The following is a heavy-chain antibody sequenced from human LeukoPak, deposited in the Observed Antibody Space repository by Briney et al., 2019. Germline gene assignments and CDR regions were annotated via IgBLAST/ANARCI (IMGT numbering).Heavy chain of an antibody. CDR1: GGSFSGYY. D-gene: IGHD3-10*01. J-gene: IGHJ6*02. CDR3: ARGKNYYGWKLSYGMDV. CDR2: INHSGST. V-gene: IGHV4-34*01. Sequence: PSETLSLTCAVYGGSFSGYYWSWIRQPPGKGLEWIGEINHSGSTNYNPSLKSRVTISVDTSKNQFSRKQSSVTAADTAVYYCARGKNYYGWKLSYGMDVWGQGTTVTVSS.